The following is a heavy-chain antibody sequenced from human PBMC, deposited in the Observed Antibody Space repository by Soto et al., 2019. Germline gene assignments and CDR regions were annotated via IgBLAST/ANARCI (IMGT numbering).Heavy chain of an antibody. CDR3: ATEIAAYSDVLDGFHI. V-gene: IGHV4-61*01. Sequence: SETLSLPCTVSGGSVGSGSYYWSWIRKPPGNDLEWSGYIYVSGSTIYMPSRRCRVTMSVDMAKSECCLRRTSVTAADTAVYYCATEIAAYSDVLDGFHIWGQGTTGTV. D-gene: IGHD2-21*01. J-gene: IGHJ3*02. CDR2: IYVSGST. CDR1: GGSVGSGSYY.